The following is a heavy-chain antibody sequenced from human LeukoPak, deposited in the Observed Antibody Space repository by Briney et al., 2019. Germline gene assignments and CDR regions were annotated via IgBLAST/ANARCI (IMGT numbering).Heavy chain of an antibody. J-gene: IGHJ4*02. CDR3: ARVTSEGYFVY. Sequence: GGSLRLSCAASGLTVSSNHMSWVRQAPGKGLEWVSVIYSGGNTYYADSVKGRFAISRDTSKNTLYLQMNSLRAEDTAVYYCARVTSEGYFVYWGQGTLVTVSS. CDR2: IYSGGNT. CDR1: GLTVSSNH. V-gene: IGHV3-66*01.